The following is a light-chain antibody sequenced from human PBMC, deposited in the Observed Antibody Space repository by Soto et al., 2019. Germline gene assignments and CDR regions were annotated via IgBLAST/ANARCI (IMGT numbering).Light chain of an antibody. J-gene: IGLJ2*01. Sequence: QSALPQPASVSGSPGQSITISCTGTSSDVGGYNYVSWYQQHAGKAPKLMIYDVSNRPSGVSNRFSGSKSGNTASLTISGLQAEDEADYYCSSYTSSSTYVVFGGGTKVTVL. CDR1: SSDVGGYNY. CDR3: SSYTSSSTYVV. CDR2: DVS. V-gene: IGLV2-14*01.